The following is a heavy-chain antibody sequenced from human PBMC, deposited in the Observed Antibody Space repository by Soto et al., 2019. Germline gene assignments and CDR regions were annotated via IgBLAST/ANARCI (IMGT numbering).Heavy chain of an antibody. CDR3: ARVTRYDFWSGYRYYFDY. D-gene: IGHD3-3*01. J-gene: IGHJ4*02. CDR1: GGSFSGYY. Sequence: SETLSLTCAVYGGSFSGYYWSWIRQPPGKGLEWIGEINHSGSTNYNPSLKSRVTISVDTSKNQFSLKLSSVTAADTAVYYCARVTRYDFWSGYRYYFDYWGQGTLVTVSS. V-gene: IGHV4-34*01. CDR2: INHSGST.